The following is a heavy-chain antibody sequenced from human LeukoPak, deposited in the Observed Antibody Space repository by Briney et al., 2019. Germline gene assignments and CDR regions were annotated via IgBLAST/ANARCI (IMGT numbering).Heavy chain of an antibody. D-gene: IGHD3-10*01. CDR1: GLTFSSYG. Sequence: PGRSLRLSCAASGLTFSSYGMHWVRQAPGKGLEWVAVISYDGSNKYYSDSVKGRFTISRDNSKNTLYMQMNNLRAEDTAIYYCATDSYVSGSYYRLFYWGQGTLVTVSS. J-gene: IGHJ4*02. CDR2: ISYDGSNK. V-gene: IGHV3-30*03. CDR3: ATDSYVSGSYYRLFY.